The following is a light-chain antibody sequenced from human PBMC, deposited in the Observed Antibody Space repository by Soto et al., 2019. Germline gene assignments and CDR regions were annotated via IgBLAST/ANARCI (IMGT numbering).Light chain of an antibody. Sequence: DIPMTQSPSSVSASVGDRVTITCRASQGIGTWLAWYQHKPGKAPELLIYGASSLQSGVPSRFDGTGSGTDFTLTINGLQPEDFATYYCQQANTFPFTFGQGTKLEIK. V-gene: IGKV1-12*01. CDR3: QQANTFPFT. CDR2: GAS. J-gene: IGKJ2*01. CDR1: QGIGTW.